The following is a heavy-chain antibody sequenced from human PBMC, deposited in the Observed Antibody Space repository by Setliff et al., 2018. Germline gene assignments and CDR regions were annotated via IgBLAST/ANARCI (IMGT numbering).Heavy chain of an antibody. V-gene: IGHV4-61*02. CDR2: MYTSGST. D-gene: IGHD6-19*01. CDR3: ARGSSGWYSGAFDI. J-gene: IGHJ3*02. CDR1: GGSISSDVYY. Sequence: PSETLSLTCTVSGGSISSDVYYWSWIQQPARKGLEWIGRMYTSGSTNYNPSLKSRVTISLDTSKNQFSLKLSSVTAADTAVYYCARGSSGWYSGAFDIWGQGTMVTVSS.